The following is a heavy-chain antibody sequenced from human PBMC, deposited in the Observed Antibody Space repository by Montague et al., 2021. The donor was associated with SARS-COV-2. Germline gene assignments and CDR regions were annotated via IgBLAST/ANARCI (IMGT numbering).Heavy chain of an antibody. V-gene: IGHV4-4*07. CDR2: ISTSGST. CDR3: ARGVVAATGSLDY. CDR1: GDSISGFY. J-gene: IGHJ4*02. D-gene: IGHD2-15*01. Sequence: SEILSLTCTVSGDSISGFYWSWIRQPVGKGLEWVGRISTSGSTNYNPSLKSRVTMSVDTSKNQFSLKLSSVTAADTAVYYCARGVVAATGSLDYWGQGTLVTVSS.